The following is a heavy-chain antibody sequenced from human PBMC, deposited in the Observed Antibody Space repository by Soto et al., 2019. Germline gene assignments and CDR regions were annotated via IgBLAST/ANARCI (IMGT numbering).Heavy chain of an antibody. Sequence: GSVKVSCKVSGYTLTELSMHWVRQAPGKGLEWMGGFDPEDGETIYAQRFQGRVTMTEDTSTDTAYMELSSLRSEDTAVYYCATHGAPTRQYYFDYWGQGTLVTVSS. D-gene: IGHD1-26*01. J-gene: IGHJ4*02. CDR2: FDPEDGET. V-gene: IGHV1-24*01. CDR3: ATHGAPTRQYYFDY. CDR1: GYTLTELS.